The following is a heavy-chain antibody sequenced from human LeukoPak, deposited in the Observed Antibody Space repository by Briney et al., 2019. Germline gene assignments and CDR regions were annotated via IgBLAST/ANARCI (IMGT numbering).Heavy chain of an antibody. CDR2: ISSSGSTI. CDR1: GFTFSSYE. V-gene: IGHV3-48*03. Sequence: GGSLRLSCAASGFTFSSYEMNWVRQAPGKGLEWVSYISSSGSTIYYADSVKGRFTISRDNAKNSLYLQMNSLRAEDTAVYYCARDPSYDILTGYYPGHFVYWGQGTLVTVSS. J-gene: IGHJ4*02. CDR3: ARDPSYDILTGYYPGHFVY. D-gene: IGHD3-9*01.